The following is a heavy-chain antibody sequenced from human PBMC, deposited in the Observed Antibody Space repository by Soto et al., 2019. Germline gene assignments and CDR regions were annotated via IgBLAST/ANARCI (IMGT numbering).Heavy chain of an antibody. CDR3: ARSGSKYGANAFDI. CDR2: IYYIGTT. Sequence: SSETLSLTCTVSGGSISGCYWNWIRQPPGKGLEYIGHIYYIGTTNYNPSLKSRATISVDTSMNQFSLKLTSVTAADTAVYFCARSGSKYGANAFDIWDQGTMVTVSS. CDR1: GGSISGCY. J-gene: IGHJ3*02. D-gene: IGHD5-18*01. V-gene: IGHV4-59*01.